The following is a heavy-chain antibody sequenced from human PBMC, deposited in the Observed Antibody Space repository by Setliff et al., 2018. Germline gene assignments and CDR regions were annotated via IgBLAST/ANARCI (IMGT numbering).Heavy chain of an antibody. CDR1: GYTFTNYG. CDR2: VSAYNGNI. CDR3: ARDGNNWNDLDY. Sequence: ASVKVSCKASGYTFTNYGISWVRQAHGQGLEWMGWVSAYNGNINYAQKFQGRVTMTTDTSTSTAYMELRSLIFDDTALYYCARDGNNWNDLDYWGHGTLVTVSS. J-gene: IGHJ4*01. V-gene: IGHV1-18*01. D-gene: IGHD1-20*01.